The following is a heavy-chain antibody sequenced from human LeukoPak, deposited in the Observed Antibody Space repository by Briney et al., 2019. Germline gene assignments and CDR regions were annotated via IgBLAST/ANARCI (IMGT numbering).Heavy chain of an antibody. CDR3: ARGKPAAFDI. V-gene: IGHV4-34*01. CDR1: GGSFSGYY. Sequence: LETLSLTCAVYGGSFSGYYWSWIRQPPGKGLEWIGEINHSGSTNYNPSLKSRVAISVDTSKNQFSLKLSSVTAADTAVYYCARGKPAAFDIWGQGTMVTVSS. CDR2: INHSGST. J-gene: IGHJ3*02.